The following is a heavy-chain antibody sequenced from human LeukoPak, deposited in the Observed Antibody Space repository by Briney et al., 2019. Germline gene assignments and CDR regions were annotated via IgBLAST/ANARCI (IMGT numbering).Heavy chain of an antibody. CDR2: INPNSGGT. J-gene: IGHJ5*02. CDR1: GYTFTGYY. CDR3: ARGPHKRTYDRDNWFDP. Sequence: ASVKVSCKASGYTFTGYYMHWVRQAPGQGLEWMGWINPNSGGTNYAQKFQGRVTMTRDTSISTAYMELSRLRSEDTAVYYCARGPHKRTYDRDNWFDPWGQGTLVTVSS. D-gene: IGHD3-3*01. V-gene: IGHV1-2*02.